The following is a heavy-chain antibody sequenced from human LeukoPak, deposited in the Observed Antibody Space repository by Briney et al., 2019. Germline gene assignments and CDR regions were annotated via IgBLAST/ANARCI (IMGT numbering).Heavy chain of an antibody. Sequence: TSETLSLTCTVSGGSISTSSYYWGWVRQPPGKGLEWIGNIFYSGSTYYSPSLKSRVTISLDTSRNQFSLKLNSVTAADTAVYYCAKSNGYGLADIWGQGTMVTVSS. J-gene: IGHJ3*02. CDR2: IFYSGST. D-gene: IGHD6-13*01. V-gene: IGHV4-39*07. CDR1: GGSISTSSYY. CDR3: AKSNGYGLADI.